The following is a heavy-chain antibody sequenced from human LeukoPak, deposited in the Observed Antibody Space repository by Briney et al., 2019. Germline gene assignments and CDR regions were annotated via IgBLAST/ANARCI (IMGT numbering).Heavy chain of an antibody. D-gene: IGHD6-19*01. J-gene: IGHJ4*02. CDR1: GFTFNNYA. V-gene: IGHV3-23*01. CDR2: ISGSGGNT. CDR3: ARYSSGWYRFDY. Sequence: GGSLRLSCAASGFTFNNYAMNWVRQAPGKGLEWVSSISGSGGNTYYADSVKGRFTISRDNSKNTLYLQMNSLRAEDTAVYYCARYSSGWYRFDYWGQGTLVTVSS.